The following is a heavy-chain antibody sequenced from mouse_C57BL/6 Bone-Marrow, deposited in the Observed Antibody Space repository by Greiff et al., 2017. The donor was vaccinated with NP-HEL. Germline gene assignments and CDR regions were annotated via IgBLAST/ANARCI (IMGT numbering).Heavy chain of an antibody. CDR1: GYTFTDYE. CDR3: TRWDSNYGMDY. J-gene: IGHJ4*01. Sequence: QVQLKESGAELVRPGASVTLSCKASGYTFTDYEMHWVKQTPVHGLEWIGAIDPETGGTAYNQKFKGKAILTADQSSSTAYMELRSLTSEDSAVDYCTRWDSNYGMDYWGQGTSVTVSS. D-gene: IGHD2-5*01. V-gene: IGHV1-15*01. CDR2: IDPETGGT.